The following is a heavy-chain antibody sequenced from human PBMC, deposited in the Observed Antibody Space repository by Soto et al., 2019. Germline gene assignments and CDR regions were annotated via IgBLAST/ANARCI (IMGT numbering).Heavy chain of an antibody. Sequence: PSETLSLTCPVSGCSISSSSYYWGWIRQPPGKGLEWIGSIYYSGSTYYNPSLKSRVTISVDTSKNQFSLKLSSVTAADTAVYYCATTYYYGSGASYRPPGWFDPWGQGTLVTVSS. CDR1: GCSISSSSYY. D-gene: IGHD3-10*01. V-gene: IGHV4-39*01. J-gene: IGHJ5*02. CDR2: IYYSGST. CDR3: ATTYYYGSGASYRPPGWFDP.